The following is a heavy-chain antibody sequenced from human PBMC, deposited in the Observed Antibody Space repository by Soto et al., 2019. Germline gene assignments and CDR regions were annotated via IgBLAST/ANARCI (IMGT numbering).Heavy chain of an antibody. CDR2: IVVGSGNT. Sequence: SVKVSFKASGFTFTSSAVQWVRQARGQRLEWIGWIVVGSGNTNYAQKFQERVTITRDMSTSTAYMELSSLRSEDTAVYYCAADRWYPTYYYDSSGYSDYWGQGTLVTVSS. J-gene: IGHJ4*02. D-gene: IGHD3-22*01. CDR1: GFTFTSSA. V-gene: IGHV1-58*01. CDR3: AADRWYPTYYYDSSGYSDY.